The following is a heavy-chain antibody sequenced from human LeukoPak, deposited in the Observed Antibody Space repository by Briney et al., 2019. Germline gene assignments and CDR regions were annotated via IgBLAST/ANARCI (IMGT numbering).Heavy chain of an antibody. J-gene: IGHJ4*02. CDR1: GLTVSSNY. CDR2: IYTGGSV. D-gene: IGHD3-10*01. V-gene: IGHV3-53*01. CDR3: ARDWAYYYGSGSYSD. Sequence: GGSLRLSCAASGLTVSSNYMSWVRQAPGKGLEWVSVIYTGGSVYYADSVKGRFTISRDNSKNTLYVQMNSLRAEDTAVYYCARDWAYYYGSGSYSDWGQGTLVTVSS.